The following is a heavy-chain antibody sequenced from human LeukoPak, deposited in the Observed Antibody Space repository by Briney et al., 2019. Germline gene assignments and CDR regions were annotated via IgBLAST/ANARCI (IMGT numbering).Heavy chain of an antibody. V-gene: IGHV1-69*13. CDR2: IIPIFGTA. CDR3: ARVPQANYDSSGYYDY. Sequence: SVKVSCKASGGAFSSYAISWVRQAPGQGLEWMGGIIPIFGTANYAQKFQGRVTITADESTSTAYMELSSLRSEDTAVYYCARVPQANYDSSGYYDYWGQGTLVTVSS. J-gene: IGHJ4*02. CDR1: GGAFSSYA. D-gene: IGHD3-22*01.